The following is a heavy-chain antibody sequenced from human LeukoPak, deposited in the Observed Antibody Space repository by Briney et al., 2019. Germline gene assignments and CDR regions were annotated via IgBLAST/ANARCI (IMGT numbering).Heavy chain of an antibody. Sequence: PGGALRLSCAAPVFTLSTVWISGVPEAPQRGVEWVAKIKQDSSEKYYIEAVKGRFPISRENAKNSLYLQMNSLRAEDTAMYYCARDSAGNDYWGQGTLVTVSS. J-gene: IGHJ4*02. CDR3: ARDSAGNDY. V-gene: IGHV3-7*01. CDR2: IKQDSSEK. CDR1: VFTLSTVW. D-gene: IGHD6-13*01.